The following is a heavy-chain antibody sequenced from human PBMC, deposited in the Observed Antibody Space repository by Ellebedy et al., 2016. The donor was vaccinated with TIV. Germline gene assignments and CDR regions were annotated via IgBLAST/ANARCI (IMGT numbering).Heavy chain of an antibody. D-gene: IGHD6-6*01. V-gene: IGHV3-7*03. Sequence: GGFLRLSCAASGFTFSSYWMSWVRQAPGKGLEWVANIKQDGSEKNYVDSVKGRFTISRDNAKNSLYLQMSSLRAEDTAVYYCASEYSSSSHWGYWGQGTTVTVSS. J-gene: IGHJ6*02. CDR2: IKQDGSEK. CDR3: ASEYSSSSHWGY. CDR1: GFTFSSYW.